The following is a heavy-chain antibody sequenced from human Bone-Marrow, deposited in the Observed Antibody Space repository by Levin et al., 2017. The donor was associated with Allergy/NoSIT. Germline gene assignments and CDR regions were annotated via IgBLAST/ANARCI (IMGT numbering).Heavy chain of an antibody. CDR2: ISGSGSHT. CDR3: ATFQSTVADY. D-gene: IGHD4-23*01. V-gene: IGHV3-23*01. CDR1: GFTFSSYA. J-gene: IGHJ4*02. Sequence: LSLTCAASGFTFSSYAMTWVRQAPGKGLDWVSAISGSGSHTFYADSVKGRFTISRDNSKSTLYLQMNSLRGEDTAVYYCATFQSTVADYWGQGTLVTVSS.